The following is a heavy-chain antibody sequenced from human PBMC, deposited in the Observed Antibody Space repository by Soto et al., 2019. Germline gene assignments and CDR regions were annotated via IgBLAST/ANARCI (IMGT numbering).Heavy chain of an antibody. J-gene: IGHJ6*02. D-gene: IGHD3-10*01. CDR1: GDNFKKNV. CDR3: ARGPFRPSAMDV. V-gene: IGHV1-69*10. CDR2: TIPALGKT. Sequence: ASVKVSCKTSGDNFKKNVFTWVRQAPGQGLEWMGGTIPALGKTHYIEKFQGRVTITVDDATRTVYMEVRGLTSEDTAVYYCARGPFRPSAMDVWGQGTTVTVSS.